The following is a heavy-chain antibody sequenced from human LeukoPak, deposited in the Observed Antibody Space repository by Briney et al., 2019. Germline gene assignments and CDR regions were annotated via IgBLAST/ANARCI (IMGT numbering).Heavy chain of an antibody. CDR1: GYTSTGYY. CDR2: INPNSGGT. V-gene: IGHV1-2*02. CDR3: AGASGYLFYFDY. D-gene: IGHD3-9*01. Sequence: GASVKVSCKASGYTSTGYYMHWVRQAPGQGLEWMGWINPNSGGTNYAQKFQGRVTMTRDTSISTAYMELSRLRSDDTAVYYCAGASGYLFYFDYWGQGTLVTVSS. J-gene: IGHJ4*02.